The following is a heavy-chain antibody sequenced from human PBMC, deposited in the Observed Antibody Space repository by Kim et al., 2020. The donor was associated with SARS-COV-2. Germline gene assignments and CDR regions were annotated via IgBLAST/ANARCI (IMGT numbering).Heavy chain of an antibody. J-gene: IGHJ3*02. D-gene: IGHD2-15*01. Sequence: NYTPSPKSRVTISVDTSKNQFSLKLSSVTAADTAVYYCARDPLLTPAFDIWGQGTMVTVSS. V-gene: IGHV4-59*01. CDR3: ARDPLLTPAFDI.